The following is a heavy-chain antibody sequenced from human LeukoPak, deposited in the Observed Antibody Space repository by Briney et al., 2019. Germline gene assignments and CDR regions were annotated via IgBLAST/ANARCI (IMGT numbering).Heavy chain of an antibody. D-gene: IGHD3-9*01. V-gene: IGHV3-7*01. CDR1: GFTFSNYL. CDR3: ARDHLYFDISGPRFDY. Sequence: PGGSLRLSCAASGFTFSNYLMTWVRQAPGKGLEWVADIKADGSEKYYVDSVKGRFTILRDNAKNSLYLQMNSLRAEDTAVYYCARDHLYFDISGPRFDYWGQGTRVPVSS. CDR2: IKADGSEK. J-gene: IGHJ4*01.